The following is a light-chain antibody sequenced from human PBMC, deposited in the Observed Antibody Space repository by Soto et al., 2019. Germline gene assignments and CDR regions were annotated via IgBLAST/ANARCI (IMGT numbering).Light chain of an antibody. V-gene: IGLV2-11*01. CDR3: CSYAGSYTLV. J-gene: IGLJ2*01. CDR1: SSDVGGYHY. Sequence: QSALTQPRSVSGSPGQSVTLSCNGTSSDVGGYHYVSWYQHHPGKAPKIIIYDVNKRPSGVPDRFSGSKSGNTASLTISGLQTEDEADYYCCSYAGSYTLVFGGGTKVTVL. CDR2: DVN.